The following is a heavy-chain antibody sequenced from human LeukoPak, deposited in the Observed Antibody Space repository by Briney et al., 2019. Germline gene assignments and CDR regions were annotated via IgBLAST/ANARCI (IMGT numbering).Heavy chain of an antibody. CDR3: ARDNPGIAVAGAYYYVMDA. CDR1: GGSISSYY. V-gene: IGHV4-59*01. D-gene: IGHD6-19*01. J-gene: IGHJ6*02. CDR2: IYYSGST. Sequence: SETLSLTCTVSGGSISSYYWSWIRQPPGKGVEWIGYIYYSGSTNYNPSLKSRVTISVDTSKNQFSLKLSSVTAADTAVYYCARDNPGIAVAGAYYYVMDAWGQGTTVTVSS.